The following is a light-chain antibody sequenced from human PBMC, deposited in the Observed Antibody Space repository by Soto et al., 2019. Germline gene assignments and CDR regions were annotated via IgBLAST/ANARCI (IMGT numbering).Light chain of an antibody. CDR1: SSDVGTYNH. CDR2: EVS. V-gene: IGLV2-18*02. Sequence: QSALTQPPSASGSPGQSVTISCTGTSSDVGTYNHVSWYQQPPGTAPKLMIYEVSNRPSGVPDRFSGSKSGNTASLTISGLQAEDEADYYCSSYTGSSTLLFGGGTKLTVL. CDR3: SSYTGSSTLL. J-gene: IGLJ2*01.